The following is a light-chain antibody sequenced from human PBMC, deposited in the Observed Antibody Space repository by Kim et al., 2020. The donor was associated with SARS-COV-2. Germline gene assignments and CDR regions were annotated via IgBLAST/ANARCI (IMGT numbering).Light chain of an antibody. CDR2: AAS. CDR1: QKVGKV. J-gene: IGKJ1*01. Sequence: ACVGDRVTITCGASQKVGKVLNWYQQKPGKAPKHLIYAASRLQNGVPSRFSGGGSETDFTLTINSLQPEDFATYYCQQTYSNPDAFGHGTKVDIK. V-gene: IGKV1-39*01. CDR3: QQTYSNPDA.